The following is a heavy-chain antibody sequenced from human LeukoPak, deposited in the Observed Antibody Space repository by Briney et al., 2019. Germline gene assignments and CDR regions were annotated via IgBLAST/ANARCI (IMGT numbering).Heavy chain of an antibody. Sequence: GGSLRLSCAASGFTFSSYAMHWVRQAPGKGLEWVAVISYDGSNKYYADSVKGRFTISRDNSKNTLYLQMNSLRAEDTAVYYCARPDYPSDWVQGTLVTVSS. D-gene: IGHD4-11*01. CDR3: ARPDYPSD. CDR2: ISYDGSNK. CDR1: GFTFSSYA. V-gene: IGHV3-30-3*01. J-gene: IGHJ4*02.